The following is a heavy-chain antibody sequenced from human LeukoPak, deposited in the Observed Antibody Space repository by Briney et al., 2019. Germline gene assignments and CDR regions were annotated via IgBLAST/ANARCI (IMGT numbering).Heavy chain of an antibody. CDR2: ISASGSGI. CDR1: GFTFSSYE. CDR3: ARETAHCGGDCYDY. V-gene: IGHV3-48*03. J-gene: IGHJ4*02. D-gene: IGHD2-21*02. Sequence: GGSLRLSCAASGFTFSSYEMNWVRQAPGKGLEWMSYISASGSGIYYADSVRGRFTVSRDNAENSLYLQMNSLRAEDMAVYYCARETAHCGGDCYDYWGQGTLVTVSS.